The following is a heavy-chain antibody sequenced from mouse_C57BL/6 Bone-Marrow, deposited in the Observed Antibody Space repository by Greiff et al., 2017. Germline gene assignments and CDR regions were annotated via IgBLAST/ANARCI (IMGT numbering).Heavy chain of an antibody. CDR3: ARGRDSYWYFGV. J-gene: IGHJ1*03. V-gene: IGHV1-59*01. CDR1: GYTFTSYW. Sequence: QVQLKQPGAELVRPGTSVKLSCKASGYTFTSYWMHWVKQRPGQGLEWIGVIDPSDSYTNYNQKFKGKATLTVDTSSSTAYMQLSSLTSEDSAVYYCARGRDSYWYFGVWGTGTTVTVAS. CDR2: IDPSDSYT.